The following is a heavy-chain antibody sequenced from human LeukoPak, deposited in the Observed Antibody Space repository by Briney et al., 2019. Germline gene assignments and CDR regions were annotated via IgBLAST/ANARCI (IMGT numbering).Heavy chain of an antibody. D-gene: IGHD4-17*01. J-gene: IGHJ3*01. V-gene: IGHV3-23*01. CDR1: GFTFSNYA. CDR3: ARDPNGDYIGDFEF. Sequence: GGSLRLSCAASGFTFSNYAVMWVRQAPGQGLEWVSAITSGGAPRYADSVKGRFTISRDNSKNTLYLQMNSLRAEDTAQYFCARDPNGDYIGDFEFWGRGTVVTVSS. CDR2: ITSGGAP.